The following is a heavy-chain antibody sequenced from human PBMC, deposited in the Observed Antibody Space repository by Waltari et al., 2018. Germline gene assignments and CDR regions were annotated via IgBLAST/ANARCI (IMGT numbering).Heavy chain of an antibody. D-gene: IGHD6-6*01. CDR2: ISYDGSNE. Sequence: QVQLVESGGGVVQPGRSLRLSCAASGFTFSSYAMHWVRLAPGKGLEWVAVISYDGSNEYYADSVKGRFTISRDNSKNTLYLQMNSLRAEDTAVYYCARAPSSSSPYYMDVWGKGTTVTVSS. V-gene: IGHV3-30-3*01. CDR1: GFTFSSYA. CDR3: ARAPSSSSPYYMDV. J-gene: IGHJ6*03.